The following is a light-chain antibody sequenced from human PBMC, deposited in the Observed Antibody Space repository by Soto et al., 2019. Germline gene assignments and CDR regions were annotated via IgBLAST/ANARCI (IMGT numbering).Light chain of an antibody. CDR1: SSNIGSNT. J-gene: IGLJ1*01. V-gene: IGLV1-44*01. CDR3: AEWDDSLNGPG. Sequence: QSVLTHPPSASGTPGQRVTISCSGSSSNIGSNTVNWYQQLPGTAPKLLIYSNNQRPSGVPDRFSGSKSGTSASLAISGLQSEDEADYYCAEWDDSLNGPGFGTGTKVTVL. CDR2: SNN.